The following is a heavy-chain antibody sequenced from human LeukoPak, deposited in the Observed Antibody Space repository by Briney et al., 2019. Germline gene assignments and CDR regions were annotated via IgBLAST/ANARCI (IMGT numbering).Heavy chain of an antibody. CDR3: AGSIRTVSSYAFDI. V-gene: IGHV4-30-4*02. D-gene: IGHD3-3*02. CDR2: IYYSGST. J-gene: IGHJ3*02. Sequence: SETLSLTCTVSGGSISSGDYYWSWIRQPPGKGLEWIGYIYYSGSTYYNPSLKSRVTISVDTSKNQFSLKLSSVTAADTAVYYCAGSIRTVSSYAFDIWGQGTMVTVSS. CDR1: GGSISSGDYY.